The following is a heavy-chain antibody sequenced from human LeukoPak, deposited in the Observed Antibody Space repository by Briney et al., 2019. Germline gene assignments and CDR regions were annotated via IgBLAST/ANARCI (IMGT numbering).Heavy chain of an antibody. CDR2: IRSKAYGGTT. CDR1: GFTFSDYY. Sequence: SLRLSCAASGFTFSDYYMSWIRQAPGKGLEWVGFIRSKAYGGTTEYAASVKGRFTISRDDSKSIAYLQMNSLKTEDTAVYYCTRDIWFVSSGYCPDYWGQGTLVTVSS. J-gene: IGHJ4*02. V-gene: IGHV3-49*03. CDR3: TRDIWFVSSGYCPDY. D-gene: IGHD3-22*01.